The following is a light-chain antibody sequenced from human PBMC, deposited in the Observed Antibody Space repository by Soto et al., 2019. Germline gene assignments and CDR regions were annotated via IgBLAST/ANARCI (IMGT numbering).Light chain of an antibody. V-gene: IGLV7-46*01. CDR1: TGAVTSGHY. CDR3: LLSYSGTYWV. J-gene: IGLJ3*02. CDR2: DTT. Sequence: QAVVTQEPSLTVSPVGTVTLTCGSSTGAVTSGHYPYWFQQKPGQAPRTLISDTTNKHSWTPARFSGSLLGGKAALTLAGAQTDDEADYYCLLSYSGTYWVFGGGTKLTVL.